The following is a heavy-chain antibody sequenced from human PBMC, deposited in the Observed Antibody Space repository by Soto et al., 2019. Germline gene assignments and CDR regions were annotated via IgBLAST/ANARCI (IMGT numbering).Heavy chain of an antibody. CDR2: ISSSSSTI. Sequence: GGSLRLSCAASGFTFSSYSMNWVRQAPGKGLEWVSYISSSSSTIYYADSVKGRLTISRDNAKNSLYLQMNSLRAEDTAVYYCARAQNDYSNYYDYWGQGTLVTVSS. J-gene: IGHJ4*02. CDR3: ARAQNDYSNYYDY. V-gene: IGHV3-48*01. D-gene: IGHD4-4*01. CDR1: GFTFSSYS.